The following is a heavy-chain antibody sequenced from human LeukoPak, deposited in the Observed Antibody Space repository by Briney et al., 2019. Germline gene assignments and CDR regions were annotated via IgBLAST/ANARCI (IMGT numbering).Heavy chain of an antibody. Sequence: GGSLRLSCADSGFTFSRYWMHWVRQTPGKGLVWVSCISADGSVTRYADSVKGRFTISRDNTKSTLCLQMHSLRAEDTAVYYCATAGGDGSRMGFDPWGQGTLVTVSS. CDR2: ISADGSVT. D-gene: IGHD2-15*01. CDR3: ATAGGDGSRMGFDP. J-gene: IGHJ5*02. CDR1: GFTFSRYW. V-gene: IGHV3-74*01.